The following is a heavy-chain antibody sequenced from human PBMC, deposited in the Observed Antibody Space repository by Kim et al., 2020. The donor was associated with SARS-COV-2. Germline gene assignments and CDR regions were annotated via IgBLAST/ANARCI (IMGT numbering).Heavy chain of an antibody. CDR1: GGSISSYY. V-gene: IGHV4-59*08. CDR2: IYYSGST. CDR3: VRHLRGGYSYAPYFDY. Sequence: SETLSLTCTVSGGSISSYYWSWIRQPPGKGLEWIGYIYYSGSTNYNPSLKSRVTISVDTSKNQFSLKLSSVTAADTAVYYCVRHLRGGYSYAPYFDYWG. J-gene: IGHJ4*01. D-gene: IGHD5-18*01.